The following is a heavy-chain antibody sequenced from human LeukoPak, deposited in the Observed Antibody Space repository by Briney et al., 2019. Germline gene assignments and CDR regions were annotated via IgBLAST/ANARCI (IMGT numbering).Heavy chain of an antibody. CDR1: GGSISSGSYY. D-gene: IGHD5-18*01. V-gene: IGHV4-61*02. Sequence: SQTLSLTCTVSGGSISSGSYYWSWIRQPAGKGLEWIGRIYTSGSTYYNPSLKSRVTISVDTSKNQFSLKLSSVTAADTAVYYCARQKRSGYSYGLVDYWGQGTLVTVSS. CDR2: IYTSGST. J-gene: IGHJ4*02. CDR3: ARQKRSGYSYGLVDY.